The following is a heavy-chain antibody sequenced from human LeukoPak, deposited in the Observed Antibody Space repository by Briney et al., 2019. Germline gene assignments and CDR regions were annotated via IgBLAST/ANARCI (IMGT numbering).Heavy chain of an antibody. V-gene: IGHV3-30*18. D-gene: IGHD4-23*01. CDR3: AKDSVDYGGNSPSGY. CDR1: GFSFSSHH. Sequence: GGSLRLSCAASGFSFSSHHMNWVRQAPGKGLEWVAVISYDGSNKYYADSVKGRFTISRDNPKNTLYLQMNSLRAEDTAVYYCAKDSVDYGGNSPSGYWGQGTLVTVSS. CDR2: ISYDGSNK. J-gene: IGHJ4*02.